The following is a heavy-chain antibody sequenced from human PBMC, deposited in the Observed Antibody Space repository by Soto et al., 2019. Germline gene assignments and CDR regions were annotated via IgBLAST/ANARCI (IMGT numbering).Heavy chain of an antibody. J-gene: IGHJ6*02. CDR3: TRRGEGCSARVHAMDV. CDR2: IRSKANSYST. CDR1: GFTFSDSA. Sequence: EVQLVESGGGLVQTGGSLKLSCAASGFTFSDSAMHWVRQASGKGLEWVGLIRSKANSYSTTYAASLRGRFTISRDDTKNTAYLQVNSLITEDTAVYYCTRRGEGCSARVHAMDVWGQGTTVTVSS. V-gene: IGHV3-73*02. D-gene: IGHD3-10*01.